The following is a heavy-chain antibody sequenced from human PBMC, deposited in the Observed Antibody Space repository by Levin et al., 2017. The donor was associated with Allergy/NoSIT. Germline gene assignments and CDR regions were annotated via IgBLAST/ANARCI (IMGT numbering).Heavy chain of an antibody. CDR1: GGSISSYY. V-gene: IGHV4-59*01. D-gene: IGHD6-19*01. J-gene: IGHJ5*02. CDR2: IYYSGST. Sequence: SETLSLTCTVSGGSISSYYWSWIRQPPGKGLEWIGYIYYSGSTNYNPSLKSRVTISVDTSKNQFSLKLSSVTAADTAVYYCARDRGMSAVAGKGVNWFDPWGQGTLVTVSS. CDR3: ARDRGMSAVAGKGVNWFDP.